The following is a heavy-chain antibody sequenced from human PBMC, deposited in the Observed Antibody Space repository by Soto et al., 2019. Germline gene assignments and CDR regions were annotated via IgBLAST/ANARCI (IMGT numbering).Heavy chain of an antibody. CDR1: GFTFSSYT. V-gene: IGHV3-21*01. CDR3: ARGYFDY. Sequence: GGSLRLSCAASGFTFSSYTMNWVRQTPEKGLEWVSSITTSSNYIHYAESVKGRFTISRDNAKNSLYLQMQTMRAEDTAVYFCARGYFDYWGQGALVTVSS. CDR2: ITTSSNYI. D-gene: IGHD3-10*01. J-gene: IGHJ4*02.